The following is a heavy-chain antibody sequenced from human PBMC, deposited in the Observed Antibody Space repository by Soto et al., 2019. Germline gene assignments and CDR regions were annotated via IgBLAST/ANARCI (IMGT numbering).Heavy chain of an antibody. Sequence: PGESLKISCKGSGYSFTSYWIGWVRQMPGKGLEWMGIIYPGDSDTRYSPSFQGQVTISADKSISTAYLQWSSLKASDTAMYYCARRRYCSGGSCYSLSLDISGQGTMVTVSS. D-gene: IGHD2-15*01. V-gene: IGHV5-51*01. CDR2: IYPGDSDT. CDR1: GYSFTSYW. J-gene: IGHJ3*02. CDR3: ARRRYCSGGSCYSLSLDI.